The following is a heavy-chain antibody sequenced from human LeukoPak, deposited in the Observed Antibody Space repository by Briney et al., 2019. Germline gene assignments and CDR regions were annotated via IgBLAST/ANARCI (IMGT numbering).Heavy chain of an antibody. CDR3: ARSLPYGTTWYGRSDF. CDR1: GFTFSSYW. Sequence: GGSLRLSCVVSGFTFSSYWMTWVRQAPGKGLEWVANIRQDGDTKYYVDSVKGRSTISRDNAMNSLYLQMNSLRAEDTAIYYCARSLPYGTTWYGRSDFWGQGTLVTVSS. V-gene: IGHV3-7*03. CDR2: IRQDGDTK. D-gene: IGHD6-13*01. J-gene: IGHJ4*02.